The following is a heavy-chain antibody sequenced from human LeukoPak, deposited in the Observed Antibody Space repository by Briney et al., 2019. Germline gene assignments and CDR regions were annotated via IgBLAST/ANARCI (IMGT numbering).Heavy chain of an antibody. D-gene: IGHD4-23*01. CDR1: GFTFSSYW. CDR3: ARDCIGATVVTTLYYYYYYGMDV. CDR2: INSDGSST. J-gene: IGHJ6*02. Sequence: GGSLRLSCAASGFTFSSYWMHWVRQAPGKGLVWVSRINSDGSSTSYADSVKGRFTISRDNAKNTLYLQMNSLRAEDTAVYYCARDCIGATVVTTLYYYYYYGMDVWGQGTTVTVSS. V-gene: IGHV3-74*01.